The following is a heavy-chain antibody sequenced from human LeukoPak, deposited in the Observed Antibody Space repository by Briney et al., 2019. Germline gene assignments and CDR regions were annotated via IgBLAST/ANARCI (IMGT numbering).Heavy chain of an antibody. CDR2: VYYSGST. V-gene: IGHV4-39*07. Sequence: SETLSLTCTVSSGSISSSSYYWGWIRQPPGKGLEWIGNVYYSGSTYYNPSLKSRVTILVDTSKNQFSLKLSSVTAADTAVYYCARDYGSGRRYYYMDVWGKGTTVTVSS. J-gene: IGHJ6*03. D-gene: IGHD3-10*01. CDR3: ARDYGSGRRYYYMDV. CDR1: SGSISSSSYY.